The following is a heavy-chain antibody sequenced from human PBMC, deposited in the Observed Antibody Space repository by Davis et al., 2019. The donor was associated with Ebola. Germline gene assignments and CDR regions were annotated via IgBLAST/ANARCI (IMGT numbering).Heavy chain of an antibody. V-gene: IGHV3-23*01. Sequence: PGGPLRLSCAASGFTFSNYAMSWVRQAPGGGLEWVSGISASGADIKYADSVRGRFSISRDDSKNTLYLQMDSLRAEDTAVFYCAEGGTNNFLGANWGQGTLVTVSS. CDR1: GFTFSNYA. J-gene: IGHJ4*02. CDR2: ISASGADI. CDR3: AEGGTNNFLGAN. D-gene: IGHD2-8*01.